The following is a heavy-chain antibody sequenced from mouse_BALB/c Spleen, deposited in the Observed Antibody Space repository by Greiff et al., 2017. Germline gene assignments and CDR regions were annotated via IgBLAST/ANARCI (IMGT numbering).Heavy chain of an antibody. CDR3: ARGAYYGNYGDY. Sequence: VQLQQSGPELVKPGALVKISCKASGYTFTSYDINWVKQSHGKSLEWIGGINPNNGGTSYNQKFKGKATLTVDKSSSTAYMELRSLTSEDSAVYYCARGAYYGNYGDYWGQGTSVTVSS. CDR2: INPNNGGT. J-gene: IGHJ4*01. CDR1: GYTFTSYD. V-gene: IGHV1-26*01. D-gene: IGHD2-10*01.